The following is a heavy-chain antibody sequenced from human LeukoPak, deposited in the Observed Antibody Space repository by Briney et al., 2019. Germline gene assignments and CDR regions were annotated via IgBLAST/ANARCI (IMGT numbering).Heavy chain of an antibody. V-gene: IGHV1-2*04. CDR2: INPNSGGS. Sequence: ASVTVSRKSSGYTFTGYYLHWVRQPPAQGLEWVGWINPNSGGSEYAHKFQGWRTITRDTSISTAYMELSRLRSDDTAVYYCARDPVGATNYYYYMDVWGKGTTVTVSS. J-gene: IGHJ6*03. CDR1: GYTFTGYY. CDR3: ARDPVGATNYYYYMDV. D-gene: IGHD1-26*01.